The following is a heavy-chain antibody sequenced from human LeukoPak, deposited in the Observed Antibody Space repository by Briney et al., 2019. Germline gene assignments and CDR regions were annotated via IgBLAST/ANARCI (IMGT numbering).Heavy chain of an antibody. J-gene: IGHJ6*02. D-gene: IGHD3-10*01. CDR3: ARHVSGRWFGEDYPYYADV. CDR2: IDPYGGS. Sequence: SETLSLTCAVYGGSFSGYHWSWIRQIPGKGLEWIGEIDPYGGSNYNPSLKSRVTISVDTSKNQFSLKLNSVTAADTALYYCARHVSGRWFGEDYPYYADVWGQGTTVT. V-gene: IGHV4-34*01. CDR1: GGSFSGYH.